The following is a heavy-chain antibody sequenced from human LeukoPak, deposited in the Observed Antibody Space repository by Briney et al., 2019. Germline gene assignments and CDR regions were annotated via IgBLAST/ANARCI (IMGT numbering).Heavy chain of an antibody. Sequence: GASVKVSCKASGYTFTSYGISWVRQAPGQGLEWMGIINPSGSSTSYVKKFQGRVTMTRDTSTSTVYMELSSLRSEDTAVYYCARDYGGNSYYYGMDVWGQGTTVTVSS. V-gene: IGHV1-46*01. J-gene: IGHJ6*02. CDR1: GYTFTSYG. CDR2: INPSGSST. CDR3: ARDYGGNSYYYGMDV. D-gene: IGHD4-23*01.